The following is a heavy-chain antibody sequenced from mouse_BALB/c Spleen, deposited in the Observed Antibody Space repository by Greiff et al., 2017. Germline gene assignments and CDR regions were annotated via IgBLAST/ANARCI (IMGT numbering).Heavy chain of an antibody. CDR2: ISYSGST. CDR3: AREGTGTEYFDV. V-gene: IGHV3-8*02. D-gene: IGHD4-1*01. J-gene: IGHJ1*01. Sequence: DVKVEESGPSLVKPSQTLSLTCSVTGDSITSGYWNWIRKFPGNKLEYMGYISYSGSTYYNPSLKSRISITRDTSKNQYYLQLNSVTTEDTATYYCAREGTGTEYFDVWGAGTTVTVSS. CDR1: GDSITSGY.